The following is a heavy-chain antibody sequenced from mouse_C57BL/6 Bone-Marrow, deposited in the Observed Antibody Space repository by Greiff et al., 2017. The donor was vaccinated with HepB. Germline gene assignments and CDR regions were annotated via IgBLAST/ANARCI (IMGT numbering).Heavy chain of an antibody. J-gene: IGHJ3*01. CDR3: ARPGYVAWFAY. CDR1: GFTFSSYG. CDR2: ISSGGSYT. Sequence: QLVESGGDLVKPGGSLKLSCAASGFTFSSYGMSWVRQTPDKRLEWVATISSGGSYTYYPDSVKGRFTISRDNAKNTLYLQMSSLKSEDTAMYYCARPGYVAWFAYWGQGTLVTVSA. V-gene: IGHV5-6*01. D-gene: IGHD3-1*01.